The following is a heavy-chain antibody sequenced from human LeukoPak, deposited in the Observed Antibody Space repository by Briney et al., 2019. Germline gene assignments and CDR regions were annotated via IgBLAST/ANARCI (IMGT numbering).Heavy chain of an antibody. Sequence: SETLSLTCTVSGYSISSGYYWGWIRQPPGKGLEWIGSIYHSGSTYYNPSLKSRVTISVDTSKNQFSLKLSSVTAADTAVYYCARGAELLRALDYWGQGTLVTVSS. CDR1: GYSISSGYY. J-gene: IGHJ4*02. D-gene: IGHD3-22*01. V-gene: IGHV4-38-2*02. CDR2: IYHSGST. CDR3: ARGAELLRALDY.